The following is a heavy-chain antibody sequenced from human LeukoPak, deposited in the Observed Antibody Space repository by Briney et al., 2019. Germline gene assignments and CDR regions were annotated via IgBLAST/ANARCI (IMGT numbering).Heavy chain of an antibody. CDR1: GFTFSSYW. V-gene: IGHV3-74*01. CDR2: INSDGSST. CDR3: ERNPEDYYYYYMDV. J-gene: IGHJ6*03. Sequence: GGSLRLSCAASGFTFSSYWMHWVRQAPGKGLVWVSRINSDGSSTSYADSVKGRFTISRDNAKNTLYLQMNSLRAEDTAVYYCERNPEDYYYYYMDVWGKGTTFTVSS.